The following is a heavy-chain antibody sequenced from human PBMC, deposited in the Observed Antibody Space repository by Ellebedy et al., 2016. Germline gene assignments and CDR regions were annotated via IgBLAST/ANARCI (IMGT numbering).Heavy chain of an antibody. D-gene: IGHD3-3*01. CDR1: GYTFTSYD. CDR3: ARVFSDPLRFTIFGVVKGFNP. J-gene: IGHJ5*02. V-gene: IGHV1-8*01. CDR2: MNPNSGNT. Sequence: ASVKVSXXASGYTFTSYDINWVRQATGQGLEWMGWMNPNSGNTGYAQKFQGRVTMTRNTSISTAYMELSSLRSEDTAVYYCARVFSDPLRFTIFGVVKGFNPWGQGTLVTVSS.